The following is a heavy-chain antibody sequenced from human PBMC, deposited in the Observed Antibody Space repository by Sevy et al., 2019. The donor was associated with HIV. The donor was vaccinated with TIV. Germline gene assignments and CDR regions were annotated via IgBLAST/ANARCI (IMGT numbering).Heavy chain of an antibody. V-gene: IGHV3-48*01. CDR2: ISSSSRTI. Sequence: GGSLRLSCAASGFTFSTYSMNWVRQAPGKGLEWVSYISSSSRTIFYADSVKGRLTISRDNAKKSRYLQMDSLTAEDTAVYYCARDEQTYGDYDYFDYWGQGTLVTVSS. D-gene: IGHD4-17*01. CDR3: ARDEQTYGDYDYFDY. J-gene: IGHJ4*02. CDR1: GFTFSTYS.